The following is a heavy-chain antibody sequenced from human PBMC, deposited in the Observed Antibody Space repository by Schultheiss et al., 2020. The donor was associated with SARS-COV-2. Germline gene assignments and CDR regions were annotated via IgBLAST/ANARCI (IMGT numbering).Heavy chain of an antibody. CDR2: ISSSSSTI. J-gene: IGHJ4*02. CDR3: ARDLDSSGYYYSFDY. CDR1: GFTFSSYS. V-gene: IGHV3-48*01. Sequence: GESQKISCAASGFTFSSYSMNWVRQAPGKGLEWVSYISSSSSTIYYADSVKGRFTISRDNSKNTLYLQMNSLRAEDTAVYYCARDLDSSGYYYSFDYWGQGTLVTVSS. D-gene: IGHD3-22*01.